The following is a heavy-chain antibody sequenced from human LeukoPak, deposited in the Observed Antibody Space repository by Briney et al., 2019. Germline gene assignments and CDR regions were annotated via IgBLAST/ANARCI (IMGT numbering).Heavy chain of an antibody. CDR3: ARGPSPYYDFWSGYYNY. CDR1: GGTFSSYT. J-gene: IGHJ4*02. CDR2: IIPIFGTA. Sequence: SVSVSCKASGGTFSSYTISWVRQAPGQGLEWMGGIIPIFGTANYAQKFQGRVTITADESTSTAYMELRSLRSEDTAMYYCARGPSPYYDFWSGYYNYWGQGTLVTVSS. V-gene: IGHV1-69*13. D-gene: IGHD3-3*01.